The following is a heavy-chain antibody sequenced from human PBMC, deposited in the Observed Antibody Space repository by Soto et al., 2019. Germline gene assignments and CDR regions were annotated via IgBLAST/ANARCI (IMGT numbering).Heavy chain of an antibody. J-gene: IGHJ4*02. CDR3: AKDHYDNSGYYDFDV. D-gene: IGHD3-22*01. CDR2: ISNDGSNR. V-gene: IGHV3-30*18. CDR1: GFTFSRYG. Sequence: QVQLVESGGGVVQPGRSLRLSCAASGFTFSRYGMHWVHQAPGKGLEWAAVISNDGSNRYYADSVKGRFTISRDNSENTLYLQMNSLRAEDTAVYYCAKDHYDNSGYYDFDVWGQGTLVTVSS.